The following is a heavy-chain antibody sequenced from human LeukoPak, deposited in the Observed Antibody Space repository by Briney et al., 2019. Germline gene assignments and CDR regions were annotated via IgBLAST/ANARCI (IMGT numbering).Heavy chain of an antibody. CDR1: GFTFSSYV. CDR2: ISSDGNNK. Sequence: GRSLRLSCAASGFTFSSYVMHWVRQAPGKGLEWVAVISSDGNNKYYAESVKGRFTISRDNSKNTLYLQIDSLRPEDTAMYYCSRDSLVYCGGDCSAVWGQGTQVTVSS. J-gene: IGHJ4*02. V-gene: IGHV3-30*03. D-gene: IGHD2-21*02. CDR3: SRDSLVYCGGDCSAV.